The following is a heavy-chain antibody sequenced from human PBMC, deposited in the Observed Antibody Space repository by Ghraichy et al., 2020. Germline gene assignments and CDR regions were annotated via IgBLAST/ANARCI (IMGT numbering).Heavy chain of an antibody. CDR3: ARDGVVVVPAARTYYYYGMDV. V-gene: IGHV4-34*01. CDR1: GGSFSGYY. D-gene: IGHD2-2*01. Sequence: SETLSLTCAVYGGSFSGYYWSWIRQPPGKGLEWIGEINHSGSTNYNPSLKSRVTISVDTSKNQFSLKLSSVTAADTAVYYCARDGVVVVPAARTYYYYGMDVWGQGTTVTVSS. CDR2: INHSGST. J-gene: IGHJ6*02.